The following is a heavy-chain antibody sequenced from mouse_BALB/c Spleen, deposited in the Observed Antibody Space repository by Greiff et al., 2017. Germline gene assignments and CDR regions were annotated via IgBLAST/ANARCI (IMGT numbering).Heavy chain of an antibody. CDR2: IYPGNSDT. Sequence: VQLQPSGTVLARPGASVKMSCKASGYSFTSYWMHWVKQRPGQGLEWIGAIYPGNSDTSYNQKFKGKAKLTAVTSASTAYMELSSLTNEDSAVYYCTRSTIDTGAWFAYWGQGTLVTVSA. J-gene: IGHJ3*01. V-gene: IGHV1-5*01. D-gene: IGHD2-2*01. CDR1: GYSFTSYW. CDR3: TRSTIDTGAWFAY.